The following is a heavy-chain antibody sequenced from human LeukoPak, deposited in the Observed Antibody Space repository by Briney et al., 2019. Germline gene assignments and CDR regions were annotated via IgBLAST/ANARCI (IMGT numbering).Heavy chain of an antibody. V-gene: IGHV3-30*18. J-gene: IGHJ4*02. Sequence: GGSLRLSCAASGFTFSSYGMHWVRQAPGKGLEWVAVISYDGSNKYYADSVKGRITISRDNSKNTLYLQMNGLRAEDTAVYYCAKGSSSMGYYFDYWGQGTLVTVSS. D-gene: IGHD6-6*01. CDR3: AKGSSSMGYYFDY. CDR1: GFTFSSYG. CDR2: ISYDGSNK.